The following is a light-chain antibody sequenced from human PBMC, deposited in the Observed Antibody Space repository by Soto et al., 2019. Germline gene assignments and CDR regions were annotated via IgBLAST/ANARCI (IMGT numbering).Light chain of an antibody. CDR3: AAWDVTLNGHV. Sequence: QSVLTQPPSVSGTLGHGVTISCSGSTSNIGENTVAWFQQLPGTAPKVLIYVTDRRPSGVPDRFSGSKSGTSAYLAISGLQSEDEADYYCAAWDVTLNGHVFGTGTKLTVL. V-gene: IGLV1-44*01. J-gene: IGLJ1*01. CDR2: VTD. CDR1: TSNIGENT.